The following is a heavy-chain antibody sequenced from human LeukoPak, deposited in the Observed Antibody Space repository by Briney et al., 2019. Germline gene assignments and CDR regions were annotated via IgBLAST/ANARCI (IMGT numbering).Heavy chain of an antibody. Sequence: PSETLSLTCAVSGGSISSSNWWSWVRPPPGKGLEWIGEIYHSGSTNYNLSLKSRVTISVDKAKNQFSLKLNSVTAADTALYYCARDRASAGGFDYWGQGTLVTVSS. D-gene: IGHD2-15*01. CDR2: IYHSGST. CDR1: GGSISSSNW. V-gene: IGHV4-4*02. CDR3: ARDRASAGGFDY. J-gene: IGHJ4*02.